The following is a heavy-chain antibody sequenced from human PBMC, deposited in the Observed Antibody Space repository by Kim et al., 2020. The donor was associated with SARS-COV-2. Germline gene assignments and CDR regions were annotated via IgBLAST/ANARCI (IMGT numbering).Heavy chain of an antibody. V-gene: IGHV4-59*01. CDR2: MYYSGSN. CDR1: GGSISSYY. Sequence: SETLSLSCTVSGGSISSYYWSWIRQPPGKGLEWIGYMYYSGSNNYNPSPTSRVTISVDTSKNQFSLKLSSVTAAETAVYYCARGFDPWGQGTLVTVSS. J-gene: IGHJ5*02. CDR3: ARGFDP.